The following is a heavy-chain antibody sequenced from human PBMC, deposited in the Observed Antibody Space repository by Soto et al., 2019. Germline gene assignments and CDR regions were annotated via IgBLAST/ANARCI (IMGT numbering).Heavy chain of an antibody. Sequence: QVQLVESGGGVVQPGRSLRLACAPSGFTFSSYAMQWVRQAPGKGLEWVGVISSDGGNKYYADSVKGRFTISRDNSKNMLYLQMNSLRAEDRAVYYCAKDAAAAGTFDYWGQGTLVTVSS. V-gene: IGHV3-30*18. D-gene: IGHD6-13*01. CDR3: AKDAAAAGTFDY. J-gene: IGHJ4*02. CDR1: GFTFSSYA. CDR2: ISSDGGNK.